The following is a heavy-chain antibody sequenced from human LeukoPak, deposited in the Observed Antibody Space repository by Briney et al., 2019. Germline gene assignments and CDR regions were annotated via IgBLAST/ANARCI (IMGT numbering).Heavy chain of an antibody. CDR2: ISSNGHST. CDR3: ARRPYSGSYYVDY. J-gene: IGHJ4*02. Sequence: GGSLRLSCAASGFTFSNYAMHWVRQAPGKGLEYVSAISSNGHSTDYAISVKGRFTTSRDNSKNTLYLQMGSLGAEDMAVYYCARRPYSGSYYVDYWGQGTLVTVSS. CDR1: GFTFSNYA. D-gene: IGHD1-26*01. V-gene: IGHV3-64*01.